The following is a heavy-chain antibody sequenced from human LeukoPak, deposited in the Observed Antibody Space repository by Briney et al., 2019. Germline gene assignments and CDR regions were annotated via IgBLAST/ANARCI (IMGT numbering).Heavy chain of an antibody. J-gene: IGHJ5*02. CDR1: GGSISSYY. CDR3: ARIAVAEGFDP. V-gene: IGHV4-59*01. Sequence: SETLSLTCTVSGGSISSYYWSWIRQPPGKGLEWIGYIYYSGSTNYNPSLKSRVTISVDTSKNQCSLKLSSVTAADTAVYYCARIAVAEGFDPWGQGTLVTVSS. CDR2: IYYSGST. D-gene: IGHD6-19*01.